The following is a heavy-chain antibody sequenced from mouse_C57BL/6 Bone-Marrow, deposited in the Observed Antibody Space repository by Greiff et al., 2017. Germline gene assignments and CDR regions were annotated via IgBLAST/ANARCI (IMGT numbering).Heavy chain of an antibody. CDR1: GYTFTSYW. D-gene: IGHD1-3*01. V-gene: IGHV1-69*01. Sequence: QVQLQQPGAELVMPGASVKLSCKASGYTFTSYWMHWVKQRPGQGLEWIGELDPSDSYTNYNQKFKGKSTLTVDKSSSTAYMQLSSLTSEDSAVYYCARERSKGGYFDYWGQGTTLTVSS. CDR2: LDPSDSYT. CDR3: ARERSKGGYFDY. J-gene: IGHJ2*01.